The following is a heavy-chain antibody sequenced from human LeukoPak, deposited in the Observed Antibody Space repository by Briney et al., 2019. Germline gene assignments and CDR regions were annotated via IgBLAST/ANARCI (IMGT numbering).Heavy chain of an antibody. D-gene: IGHD5-18*01. Sequence: ASVKVSCKASRYSFTDYYMHWVRQAPGQGLEWMAWINPKSRATNYAQNFQGRVTLTRDTSISTAYMELSSLRSDDTAVYYCARGVDTAVIPYYYYYMDVWGIGTTVTVSS. CDR1: RYSFTDYY. CDR3: ARGVDTAVIPYYYYYMDV. CDR2: INPKSRAT. J-gene: IGHJ6*03. V-gene: IGHV1-2*02.